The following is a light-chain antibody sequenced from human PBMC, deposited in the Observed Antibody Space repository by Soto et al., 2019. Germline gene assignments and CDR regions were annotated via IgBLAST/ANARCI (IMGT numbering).Light chain of an antibody. CDR3: QKYGGSPYT. J-gene: IGKJ2*01. Sequence: EIVLTQSPGTLSLSPGERATLSCRASQSVSSSYLAWCQQKPGQAPRLLIYGASSRATGIPDRFSGSGSGTDFTLTISRQEPEDFAVYYCQKYGGSPYTFGQGTKLEIK. CDR2: GAS. CDR1: QSVSSSY. V-gene: IGKV3-20*01.